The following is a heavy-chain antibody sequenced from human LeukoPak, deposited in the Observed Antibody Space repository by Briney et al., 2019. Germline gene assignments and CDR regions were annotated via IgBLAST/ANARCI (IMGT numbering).Heavy chain of an antibody. CDR3: ARGSYCSSTSCYPSFDY. D-gene: IGHD2-2*01. V-gene: IGHV3-11*01. J-gene: IGHJ4*02. CDR2: ISSSGSAI. CDR1: GFTFSDYY. Sequence: GGSLRLSCAASGFTFSDYYMSWIRQAPGKGLEWVSYISSSGSAIYYADSVKGRFTISRDNAKNSLYLQMNSLRAEDTAVYYCARGSYCSSTSCYPSFDYWGQGTLVTVSS.